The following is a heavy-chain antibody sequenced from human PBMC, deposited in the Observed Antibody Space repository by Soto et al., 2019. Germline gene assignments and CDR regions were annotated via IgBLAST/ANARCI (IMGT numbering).Heavy chain of an antibody. Sequence: PSETLSLTCTVSGGPISSSSYYWGWIRQPPGKGLEWIGSIYYSGSTYYNPSLKSRVTISVDTSKNQFSLKLSSVTAADTAVYYCARIGNYDFWSGYYPSPLFDYWGQGTLVTVSS. V-gene: IGHV4-39*01. D-gene: IGHD3-3*01. CDR3: ARIGNYDFWSGYYPSPLFDY. J-gene: IGHJ4*02. CDR1: GGPISSSSYY. CDR2: IYYSGST.